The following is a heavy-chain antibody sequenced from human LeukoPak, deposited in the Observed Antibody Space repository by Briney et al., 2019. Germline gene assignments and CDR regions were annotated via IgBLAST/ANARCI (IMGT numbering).Heavy chain of an antibody. CDR2: ISSSSSYI. J-gene: IGHJ3*02. D-gene: IGHD3-3*01. CDR1: GFTFSSYS. CDR3: ARSPVWSGFYDAFDI. Sequence: PGGSLRLSCAASGFTFSSYSMNWVRQAPGKGLEWVSSISSSSSYIYYADSVKGRFTISRDNAKNSLYLQMNSLRAEDTAVYYCARSPVWSGFYDAFDIWGQGTMVTVSS. V-gene: IGHV3-21*04.